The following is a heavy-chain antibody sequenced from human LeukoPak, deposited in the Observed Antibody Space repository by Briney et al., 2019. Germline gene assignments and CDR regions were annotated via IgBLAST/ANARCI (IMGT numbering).Heavy chain of an antibody. CDR3: ARRKGFGEGYFDS. V-gene: IGHV4-59*08. D-gene: IGHD3-10*01. Sequence: SETLSLTCTVSGGSISIYYWSWIRQPPGKGLEWIGYIHYSGSTNYNPSLKSRVTISVDTSKNQFSLKLTSVTAADTAVYYCARRKGFGEGYFDSWGQGTLVTVSS. CDR2: IHYSGST. J-gene: IGHJ4*02. CDR1: GGSISIYY.